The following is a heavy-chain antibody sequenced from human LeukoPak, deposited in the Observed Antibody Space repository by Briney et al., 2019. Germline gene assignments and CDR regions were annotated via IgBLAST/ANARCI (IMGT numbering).Heavy chain of an antibody. J-gene: IGHJ3*01. Sequence: ASVKVSCKASGYTFTGYYMHWVRQAPGQGLEWMGWINPDSGGTNNAQKFQGRVTMTRDTSISTAYMELSRLRSDDTAVYYCARTLYDTLDSDAFDFWGQGTMVTVSS. V-gene: IGHV1-2*02. CDR1: GYTFTGYY. D-gene: IGHD3-22*01. CDR3: ARTLYDTLDSDAFDF. CDR2: INPDSGGT.